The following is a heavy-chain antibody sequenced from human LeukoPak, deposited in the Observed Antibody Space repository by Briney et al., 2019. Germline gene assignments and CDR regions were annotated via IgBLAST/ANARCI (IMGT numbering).Heavy chain of an antibody. D-gene: IGHD3-22*01. J-gene: IGHJ4*02. CDR3: ARGYDSSAYYPFNY. Sequence: SETLSLTCTVSGGSVSSYYWSWIRQSPGRGLEWIGYISDSGSTNYNPSLKSRVTISVDTSKNQFSLMLSSVTAADTAVYYCARGYDSSAYYPFNYWGQGTLVTVSS. CDR1: GGSVSSYY. V-gene: IGHV4-59*02. CDR2: ISDSGST.